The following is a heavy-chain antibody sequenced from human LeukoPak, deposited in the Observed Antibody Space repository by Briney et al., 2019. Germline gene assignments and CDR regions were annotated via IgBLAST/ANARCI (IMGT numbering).Heavy chain of an antibody. J-gene: IGHJ4*02. CDR3: TRDQTPYY. CDR1: GFTFGDYA. Sequence: GGPLRLPCTASGFTFGDYAMIWVRQAPGKGLEGVGFIASETYGGTAEYAASVKGRFTISRDDSKSIAYLQMNSLKTKATAVYYCTRDQTPYYWGQGTLVTVSS. V-gene: IGHV3-49*04. CDR2: IASETYGGTA.